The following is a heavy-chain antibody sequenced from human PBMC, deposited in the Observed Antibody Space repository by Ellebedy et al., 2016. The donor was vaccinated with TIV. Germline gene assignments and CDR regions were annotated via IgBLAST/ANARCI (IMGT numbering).Heavy chain of an antibody. CDR1: GGPFSSSRYY. D-gene: IGHD6-19*01. V-gene: IGHV4-39*07. CDR3: ARGDNSGWLLFDY. Sequence: SETLSLTCSVSGGPFSSSRYYWGWIRQPPGKGLEWIGSIFSGGSTYYNPSLKSRVTISVDTSKNQFSLKLSSVTAADTAVYYCARGDNSGWLLFDYWGQGTLVTVSS. CDR2: IFSGGST. J-gene: IGHJ4*02.